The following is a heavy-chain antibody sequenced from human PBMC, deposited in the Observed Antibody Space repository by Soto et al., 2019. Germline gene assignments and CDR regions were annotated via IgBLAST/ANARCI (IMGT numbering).Heavy chain of an antibody. CDR3: GRSDGLALKWFDY. V-gene: IGHV1-8*01. CDR2: VNSNSANT. CDR1: GYRFSNYD. J-gene: IGHJ5*01. D-gene: IGHD2-21*01. Sequence: QVQLVQSGAEVKKPGASVKVSCTASGYRFSNYDMNWVRQAPGQGLEWMGWVNSNSANTGYARKFRGRLTLTWNTFISTAYMELSSLRSEDADVFYCGRSDGLALKWFDYWGLGTLVTVSS.